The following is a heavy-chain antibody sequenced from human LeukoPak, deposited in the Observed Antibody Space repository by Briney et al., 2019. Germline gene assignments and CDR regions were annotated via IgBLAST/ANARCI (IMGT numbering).Heavy chain of an antibody. V-gene: IGHV3-74*01. CDR3: ARTANFAAGYYIDY. Sequence: GGSRRLSCAASGFTFSTSWMHWVRQVPGKGLLWVSRISGDGSVTTYADSVKGRFTISRDNAKNTLYLQMNSLRVEDTAVYYCARTANFAAGYYIDYWGQGTLVTVSS. CDR1: GFTFSTSW. D-gene: IGHD6-13*01. CDR2: ISGDGSVT. J-gene: IGHJ4*02.